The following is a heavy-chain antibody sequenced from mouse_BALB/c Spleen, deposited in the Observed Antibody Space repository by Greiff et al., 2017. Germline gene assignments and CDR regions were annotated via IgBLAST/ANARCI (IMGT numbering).Heavy chain of an antibody. V-gene: IGHV5-12-2*01. J-gene: IGHJ3*01. CDR1: GFTFSSYT. Sequence: DVHLVESGGGLVQPGGSLKLSCAASGFTFSSYTMSWVRQTPEKRLEWVAYISNGGGSTYYPDTVKGRFTISRDNAKNTLYLQMSSLKSEDTAMYYCARHGGYYDYTAWFAYWGQGTLVTVSA. D-gene: IGHD2-4*01. CDR2: ISNGGGST. CDR3: ARHGGYYDYTAWFAY.